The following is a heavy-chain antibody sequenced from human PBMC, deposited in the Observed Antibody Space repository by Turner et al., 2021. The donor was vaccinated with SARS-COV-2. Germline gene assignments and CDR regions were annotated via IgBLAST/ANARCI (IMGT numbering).Heavy chain of an antibody. CDR3: ARPFGTAVVPPS. D-gene: IGHD2-2*01. Sequence: EVQLVETGGGLIQPGGSLRISCAASGFVVSSNSMNWVRQAPGKGLEWISVIYSGGSTYYADSVKGRFTISRDSSKNTLYLQMNSLRAEDTAVYYCARPFGTAVVPPSWGQGTTVTVSS. CDR1: GFVVSSNS. J-gene: IGHJ6*02. CDR2: IYSGGST. V-gene: IGHV3-53*02.